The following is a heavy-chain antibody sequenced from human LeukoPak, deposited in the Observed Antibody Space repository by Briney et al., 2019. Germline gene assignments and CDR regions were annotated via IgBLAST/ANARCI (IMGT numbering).Heavy chain of an antibody. J-gene: IGHJ3*02. CDR3: ARHSITAGTEYAFDI. CDR2: IYYSGST. V-gene: IGHV4-59*08. CDR1: GGSIRNYY. D-gene: IGHD6-13*01. Sequence: SETLSLTCTVSGGSIRNYYWSWIRQPPGKGLEWIGYIYYSGSTKYNASLKSRVTISINTSKNQFSLKLSSVTAADTAVYYCARHSITAGTEYAFDIWGQGTMVTVSS.